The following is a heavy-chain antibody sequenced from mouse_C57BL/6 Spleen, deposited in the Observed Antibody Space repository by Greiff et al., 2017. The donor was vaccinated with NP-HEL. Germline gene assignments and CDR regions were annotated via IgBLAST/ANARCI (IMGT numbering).Heavy chain of an antibody. J-gene: IGHJ4*01. V-gene: IGHV1-69*01. CDR1: GYTFTSYW. CDR3: ARSGGTLEDAMDY. Sequence: QVQLKQSGAELVMPGASVKLSCKASGYTFTSYWMHWVKQRPGQGLEWIGEIDPSDSYTNYNQKFKGKSTLTVDKSSSTAYMQLSSLTSEDSAVYYCARSGGTLEDAMDYWGQGTSVTVSS. D-gene: IGHD4-1*01. CDR2: IDPSDSYT.